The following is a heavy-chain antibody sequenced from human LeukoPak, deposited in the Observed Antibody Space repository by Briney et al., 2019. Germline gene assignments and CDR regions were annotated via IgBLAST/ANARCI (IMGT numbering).Heavy chain of an antibody. D-gene: IGHD3-16*02. CDR3: AQTGLRLGELSFDY. V-gene: IGHV1-69*06. CDR1: GGTFSIYA. J-gene: IGHJ4*02. CDR2: IIPIFGTA. Sequence: ASVTVSCKASGGTFSIYAISWVRQAPGQGLEWMGGIIPIFGTANYAQKFQGRVTITADKSTSTAYMELSSLRSEDTAVYYCAQTGLRLGELSFDYWGQGTLVTVSS.